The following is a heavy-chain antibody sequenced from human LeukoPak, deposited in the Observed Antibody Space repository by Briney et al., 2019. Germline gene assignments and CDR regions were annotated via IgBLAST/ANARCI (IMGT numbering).Heavy chain of an antibody. Sequence: SETLPLTCTVSGGSISSSSYYWGWIRQPPGKGLEWIGSIYYSGSTYYNPSLKSRVTISVDTSKNQFSLKLSSVTAADTAVYYCARQPQTSYDSSGYYYPLFDYWGQGTLVTVSS. CDR2: IYYSGST. D-gene: IGHD3-22*01. CDR1: GGSISSSSYY. V-gene: IGHV4-39*01. CDR3: ARQPQTSYDSSGYYYPLFDY. J-gene: IGHJ4*02.